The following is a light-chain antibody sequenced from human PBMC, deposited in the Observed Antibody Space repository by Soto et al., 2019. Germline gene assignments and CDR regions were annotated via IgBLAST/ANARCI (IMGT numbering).Light chain of an antibody. V-gene: IGLV1-40*01. CDR2: GNS. CDR3: QSYDSSLSGSDVV. CDR1: NSNIGAGYD. Sequence: QSVLTQPPSVSGAPGQRVTISCTGSNSNIGAGYDVHWYQQIPGTAPKVLIYGNSNRPSGVPDRFSGSKSGTSASLAITGLQAEDEADYYCQSYDSSLSGSDVVFGGGTKLTVL. J-gene: IGLJ2*01.